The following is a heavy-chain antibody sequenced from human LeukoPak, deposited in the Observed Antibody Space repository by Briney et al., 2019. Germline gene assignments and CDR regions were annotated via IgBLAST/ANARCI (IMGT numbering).Heavy chain of an antibody. CDR1: GFTFDDYG. D-gene: IGHD5/OR15-5a*01. V-gene: IGHV3-23*01. CDR2: ISGPAGSW. CDR3: AKKVGLVSAPLYYFDV. Sequence: PGGSLRLSCAASGFTFDDYGMGWVRQAPGKGLEWVSAISGPAGSWDYADSVKGRFTISRDNSKNTLFLQMNSQRAEDTAIYYCAKKVGLVSAPLYYFDVWGQGTLVTVSS. J-gene: IGHJ4*02.